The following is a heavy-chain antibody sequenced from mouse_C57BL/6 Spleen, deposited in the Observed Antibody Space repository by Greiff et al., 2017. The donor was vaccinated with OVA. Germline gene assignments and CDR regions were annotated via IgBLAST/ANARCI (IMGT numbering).Heavy chain of an antibody. CDR2: ILPGSGST. CDR1: GYTFTGYW. D-gene: IGHD3-2*02. CDR3: AQGWTAQSKGYVDY. Sequence: QVQLQQSGAELMKPGASVKLSCKATGYTFTGYWIEWVKQRPGHGLEWIGEILPGSGSTNYNAKFKGKATFTADTSSHTAYMQRSSLTTEDSAIYYWAQGWTAQSKGYVDYWGQGTTLTVSS. J-gene: IGHJ2*01. V-gene: IGHV1-9*01.